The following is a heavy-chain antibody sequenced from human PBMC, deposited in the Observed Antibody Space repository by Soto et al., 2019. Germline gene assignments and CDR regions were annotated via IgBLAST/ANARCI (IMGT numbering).Heavy chain of an antibody. D-gene: IGHD3-9*01. V-gene: IGHV4-31*03. CDR3: AREGILTGSGAFDI. Sequence: TSETLSLTCTVSGGSISSGGYYCRWIRQHPGKGLEWIGYIYCSGSTYYNPSLKTRVTISVHTSKNQFSLKLSSVTDADTAVYYCAREGILTGSGAFDIWGQGTMVTVSS. CDR1: GGSISSGGYY. CDR2: IYCSGST. J-gene: IGHJ3*02.